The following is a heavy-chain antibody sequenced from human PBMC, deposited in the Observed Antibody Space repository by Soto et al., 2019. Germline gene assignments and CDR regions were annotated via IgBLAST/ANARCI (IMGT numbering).Heavy chain of an antibody. CDR1: GFSVSGNY. CDR2: IYSGGSR. CDR3: ARSMMVRGVLFDL. D-gene: IGHD3-10*01. Sequence: EVQLVESGGGLIQPGGSLRLSCEVSGFSVSGNYMSWVRQAPGKGLDWVSVIYSGGSRYYADSVRGRFTISRDESQNTLYLQMNNLRGEDTAVYYCARSMMVRGVLFDLWGRGSLVSVSS. V-gene: IGHV3-53*01. J-gene: IGHJ4*02.